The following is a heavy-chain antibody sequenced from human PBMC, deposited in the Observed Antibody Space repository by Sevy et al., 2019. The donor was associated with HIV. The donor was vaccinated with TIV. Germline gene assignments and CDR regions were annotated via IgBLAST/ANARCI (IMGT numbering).Heavy chain of an antibody. Sequence: ASVKVSCKISGYTLTELSMHWVRQAPGKGLEWMGGFDPEDGETIYAQKFQGRVTMTEDTSTDTAYMELSSLRSEDTAVYYCATGRSGSWWGHNDYWGQGTLVTVSS. D-gene: IGHD3-22*01. CDR3: ATGRSGSWWGHNDY. J-gene: IGHJ4*02. CDR2: FDPEDGET. CDR1: GYTLTELS. V-gene: IGHV1-24*01.